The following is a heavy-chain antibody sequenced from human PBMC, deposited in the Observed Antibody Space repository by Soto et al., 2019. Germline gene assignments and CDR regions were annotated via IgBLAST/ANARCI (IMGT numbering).Heavy chain of an antibody. CDR3: ARLNDFWSGYGYGMDV. D-gene: IGHD3-3*01. Sequence: QLQLQESGPGLVKPSETLSLTCTVSGGSISSSSYYWGWIRQPPGKVLEWIGSIYYIGSTYYNPSPESRVTISLDPSKHQFALEVTAVTAADTAVYYCARLNDFWSGYGYGMDVWGQGTTVTVSS. J-gene: IGHJ6*02. CDR1: GGSISSSSYY. CDR2: IYYIGST. V-gene: IGHV4-39*01.